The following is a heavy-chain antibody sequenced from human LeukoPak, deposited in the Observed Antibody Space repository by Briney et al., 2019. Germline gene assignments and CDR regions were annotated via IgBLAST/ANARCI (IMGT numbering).Heavy chain of an antibody. CDR3: VKELVDYYYYYGMDV. CDR2: ISSNGGST. Sequence: GGPLRLSCSASGFTFSSYAMHWVRQAPGKGLEYVSAISSNGGSTYYADSVKGRFTISRDNSKNTLYLQMSSLRAEDTAVYYCVKELVDYYYYYGMDVWGKGTTVTVSS. J-gene: IGHJ6*04. V-gene: IGHV3-64D*06. CDR1: GFTFSSYA.